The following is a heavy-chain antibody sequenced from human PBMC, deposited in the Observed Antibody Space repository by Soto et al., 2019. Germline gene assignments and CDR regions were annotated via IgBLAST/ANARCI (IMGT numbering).Heavy chain of an antibody. CDR3: ATHSRFKKDY. J-gene: IGHJ4*02. D-gene: IGHD3-3*01. Sequence: EVQLVESGGDLVQPGGSLRLSCVVSELTFRNEWMTWVRQAPGKGLEWVANINEHGSETYYVDSVKGRFIISRDNANNSLFLQMNSLRAEDRAVYYCATHSRFKKDYWGQGTLVTVSS. CDR2: INEHGSET. CDR1: ELTFRNEW. V-gene: IGHV3-7*02.